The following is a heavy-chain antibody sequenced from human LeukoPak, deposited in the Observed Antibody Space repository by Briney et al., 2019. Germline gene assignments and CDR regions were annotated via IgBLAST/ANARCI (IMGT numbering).Heavy chain of an antibody. Sequence: SETLSLTCTVSGGSISRYHWSWIRQPPGKGLEWIGSFYYNGSTNYNPSLKSRVTISVDTSKNQFSLKLSSVTAADTAVYYCARVGGYHRPVDYWGQGTLVTVSS. CDR2: FYYNGST. J-gene: IGHJ4*02. CDR1: GGSISRYH. V-gene: IGHV4-59*12. D-gene: IGHD6-25*01. CDR3: ARVGGYHRPVDY.